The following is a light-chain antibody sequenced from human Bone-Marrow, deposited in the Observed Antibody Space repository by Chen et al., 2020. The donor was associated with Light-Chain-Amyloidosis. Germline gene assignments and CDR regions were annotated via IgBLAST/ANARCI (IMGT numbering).Light chain of an antibody. CDR3: QQVYSTPPT. V-gene: IGKV4-1*01. CDR1: QSVLYSSDNKNY. Sequence: DIVMTQSPDSLAVSLGERATINCKSSQSVLYSSDNKNYLAWYQQKPGQPPKLLIYWASARESGVPDRFSGSGSGTDFTLTISSLQAEDVAVYYCQQVYSTPPTFGPGTKVEIK. J-gene: IGKJ3*01. CDR2: WAS.